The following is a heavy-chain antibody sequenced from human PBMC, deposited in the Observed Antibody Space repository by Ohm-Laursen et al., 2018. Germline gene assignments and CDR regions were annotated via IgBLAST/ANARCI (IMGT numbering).Heavy chain of an antibody. CDR1: GGSVSSGSYY. CDR3: ARGRGFSVDY. CDR2: IYYSGST. V-gene: IGHV4-61*01. D-gene: IGHD3-10*01. J-gene: IGHJ4*02. Sequence: GTLSLTCTVSGGSVSSGSYYWSWIRQPPGKGLEWIGYIYYSGSTNYNPSLKSRVTISVDTSKNQFSLKLSSVTAADTAVYYCARGRGFSVDYWGQGTLVTVSS.